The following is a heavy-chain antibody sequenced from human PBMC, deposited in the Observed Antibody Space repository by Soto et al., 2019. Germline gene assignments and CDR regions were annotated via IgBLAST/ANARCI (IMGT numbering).Heavy chain of an antibody. Sequence: QITLKESGPTLVKPTQTLTLTCTFSGFSLTTSGVGVGWIRQPPGKALEWLALIYWNDNKRYSPSLQSRLTITKDTSKNQVVLTMTNMDPVDTATYYCAHRGAWFGELHNNWFHPWGQGTLVTVSS. J-gene: IGHJ5*02. V-gene: IGHV2-5*01. CDR1: GFSLTTSGVG. CDR2: IYWNDNK. CDR3: AHRGAWFGELHNNWFHP. D-gene: IGHD3-10*01.